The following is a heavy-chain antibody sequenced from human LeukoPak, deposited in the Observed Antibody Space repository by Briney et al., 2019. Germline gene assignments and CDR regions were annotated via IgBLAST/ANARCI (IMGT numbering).Heavy chain of an antibody. Sequence: PGGSLRLSCAASGFTFSTYGTHAVRQAPGKGLEWVAVIWYDGSNKDYADSVKGRFTISRDSSKNMVSLKMNSLTVEETAVYYCARDRSSVWYDPIDPWGQGTLVTVSS. CDR2: IWYDGSNK. CDR3: ARDRSSVWYDPIDP. CDR1: GFTFSTYG. V-gene: IGHV3-33*01. J-gene: IGHJ5*02. D-gene: IGHD6-19*01.